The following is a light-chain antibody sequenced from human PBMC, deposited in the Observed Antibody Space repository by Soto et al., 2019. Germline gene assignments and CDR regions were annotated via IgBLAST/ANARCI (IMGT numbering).Light chain of an antibody. CDR2: AVS. Sequence: QSALTQPASVFESPGQSITISCTGTSSDVGGYNFVSWSQQHPGKAPKLMIYAVSNRPSGVSNRFSGSESGNTASLTISGLQAEDEADYFCRSYLSNNIPCYVFGNGSQGTVL. CDR3: RSYLSNNIPCYV. CDR1: SSDVGGYNF. V-gene: IGLV2-14*01. J-gene: IGLJ1*01.